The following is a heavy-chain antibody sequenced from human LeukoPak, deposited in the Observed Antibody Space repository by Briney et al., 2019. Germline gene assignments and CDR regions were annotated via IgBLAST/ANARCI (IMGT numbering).Heavy chain of an antibody. Sequence: GGSLRLSCAASGFTFNRDGMHWLRQAPRKGLAGLTFISYDANTKYYSDSVRGRFTVSRDNSKNTMYLQMNSLRPEDTAMYYCAKDRASSWSLDYWGQGNLVTVSS. D-gene: IGHD6-13*01. CDR2: ISYDANTK. J-gene: IGHJ4*02. CDR3: AKDRASSWSLDY. CDR1: GFTFNRDG. V-gene: IGHV3-30*18.